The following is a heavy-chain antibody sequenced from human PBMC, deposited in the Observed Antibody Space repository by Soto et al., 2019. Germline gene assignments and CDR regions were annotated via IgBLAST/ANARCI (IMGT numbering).Heavy chain of an antibody. CDR1: GFTVSSNY. CDR2: IYSGGST. CDR3: IQSRCGGDCLQSYASYYYYGMDV. D-gene: IGHD2-21*02. Sequence: GSLRLSCAASGFTVSSNYMSWVRQAPGKGLEWVSVIYSGGSTYYADSVKGRFTISRDNSKNTLYLQMTNMDPVDTATYYCIQSRCGGDCLQSYASYYYYGMDVWGQGTTVTVSS. V-gene: IGHV3-53*05. J-gene: IGHJ6*02.